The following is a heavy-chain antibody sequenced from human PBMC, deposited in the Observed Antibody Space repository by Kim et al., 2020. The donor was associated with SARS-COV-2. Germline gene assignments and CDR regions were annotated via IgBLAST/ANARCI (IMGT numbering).Heavy chain of an antibody. V-gene: IGHV4-34*01. CDR2: INHSGST. D-gene: IGHD3-22*01. CDR3: ARALHYYDSSGYYYDY. Sequence: SETLSLTCAVYGGSFSGYYWSWIRQPPGKGLEWIGEINHSGSTNYNPSLKSRVTISVDTSKNQLSLKLSSVTAADTAVYYCARALHYYDSSGYYYDYWGQGTLVTVSS. CDR1: GGSFSGYY. J-gene: IGHJ4*02.